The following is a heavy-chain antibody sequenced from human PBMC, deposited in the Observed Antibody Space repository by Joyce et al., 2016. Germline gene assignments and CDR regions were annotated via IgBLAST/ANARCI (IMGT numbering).Heavy chain of an antibody. CDR2: IKEDGSER. V-gene: IGHV3-7*03. D-gene: IGHD2-21*01. CDR1: GFTFSKYW. Sequence: EVRLVESGGGLVQPGGSLRLSCAASGFTFSKYWLSWVRQAPGKGLEWVTKIKEDGSERDSVDSVKGRFSISRDNAKNFLYLQMNSLRAEDTAMYYCARSTDWYAFDIWGPGTKVIVSS. CDR3: ARSTDWYAFDI. J-gene: IGHJ3*02.